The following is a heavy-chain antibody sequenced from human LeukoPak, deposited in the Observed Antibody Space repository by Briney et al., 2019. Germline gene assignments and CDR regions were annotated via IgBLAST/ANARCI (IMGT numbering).Heavy chain of an antibody. Sequence: PSETLSLTCIVSGFSISSDDCWGWIRQPPGKGLEWIGSISNHGSPYYNPSLKSRVTMSVDTPNNHFSLRLSSVTAADTAVYYCVRDGGFYYTASPNSWFDPWGQGTLVTVSS. CDR1: GFSISSDDC. CDR3: VRDGGFYYTASPNSWFDP. D-gene: IGHD2-15*01. V-gene: IGHV4-38-2*02. J-gene: IGHJ5*02. CDR2: ISNHGSP.